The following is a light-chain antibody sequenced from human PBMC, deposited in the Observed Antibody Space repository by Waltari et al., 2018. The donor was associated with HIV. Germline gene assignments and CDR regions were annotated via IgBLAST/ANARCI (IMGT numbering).Light chain of an antibody. CDR2: WES. V-gene: IGKV4-1*01. J-gene: IGKJ4*01. CDR1: QTLLYASNNKNY. CDR3: QQYYRTPLT. Sequence: DILMTQSPDSLAVSLGERATINCKSRQTLLYASNNKNYLAWYQHKPGQPPTLLIYWESTRQSGVPDRFSGSRSGTNFTLPINKLQTGDVATYYCQQYYRTPLTFGGGTKVGLK.